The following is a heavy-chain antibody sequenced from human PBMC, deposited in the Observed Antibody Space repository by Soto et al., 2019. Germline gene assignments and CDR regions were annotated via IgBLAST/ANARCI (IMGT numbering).Heavy chain of an antibody. J-gene: IGHJ6*02. Sequence: GGSLRLSCAASGFTFSSYWMSWVRQAPGKGLEWVANIKQDGSEKYYVDSVKGRFTISRDNAKNSLYLQMNSLRAEDTAVYYCARDRYSYYDFWSGPIPYYYLGMDVWGQGTTVTVSS. D-gene: IGHD3-3*01. CDR2: IKQDGSEK. V-gene: IGHV3-7*01. CDR1: GFTFSSYW. CDR3: ARDRYSYYDFWSGPIPYYYLGMDV.